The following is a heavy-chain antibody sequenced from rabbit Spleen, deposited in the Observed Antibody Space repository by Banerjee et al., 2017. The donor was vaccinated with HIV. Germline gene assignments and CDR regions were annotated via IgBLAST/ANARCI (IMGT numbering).Heavy chain of an antibody. J-gene: IGHJ4*01. CDR2: IYAGSFDST. Sequence: QSLEESGGGLVKPGGTLTLTCTASGIDFSSAYYMCWVRQAPGKGLEWIACIYAGSFDSTAYASWAKGRFAISRPSSTTVTLQMTSLTVADTATYFCARAGEGGDGYLNLWGPGTLVTVS. CDR3: ARAGEGGDGYLNL. D-gene: IGHD5-1*01. CDR1: GIDFSSAYY. V-gene: IGHV1S40*01.